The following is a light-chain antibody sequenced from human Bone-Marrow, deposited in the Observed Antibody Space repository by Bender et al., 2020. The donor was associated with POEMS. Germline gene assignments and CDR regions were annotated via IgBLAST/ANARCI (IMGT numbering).Light chain of an antibody. V-gene: IGLV1-50*01. CDR3: VTWDDSLNGLV. CDR2: EDT. CDR1: SSNTGSGYD. J-gene: IGLJ2*01. Sequence: QSVLTPPPSVSGAPGQRVTISCTGSSSNTGSGYDINWYQHLPGTTPKLLIFEDTVRPSGISERFSGSKSGTSVSLAISGLQSEDEGDYYCVTWDDSLNGLVFGGGTKLTVL.